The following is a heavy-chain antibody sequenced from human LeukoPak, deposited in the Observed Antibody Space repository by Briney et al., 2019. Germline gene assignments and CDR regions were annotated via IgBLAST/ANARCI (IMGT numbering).Heavy chain of an antibody. Sequence: GSLRLSCAASGFTFSSYAMSWVRQAPGKGLEWVSAISGSGGSTYYADSVKGRFTISRDNSKNTLYLQMNSLRAEDTAVYYCAKGLWFGESNLYYYYGMDVWGQGTTVTVSS. D-gene: IGHD3-10*01. J-gene: IGHJ6*02. CDR3: AKGLWFGESNLYYYYGMDV. V-gene: IGHV3-23*01. CDR1: GFTFSSYA. CDR2: ISGSGGST.